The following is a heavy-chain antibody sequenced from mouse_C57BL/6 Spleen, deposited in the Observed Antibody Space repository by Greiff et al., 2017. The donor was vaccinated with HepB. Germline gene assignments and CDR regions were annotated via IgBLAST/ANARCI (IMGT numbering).Heavy chain of an antibody. J-gene: IGHJ3*01. CDR3: ARTPHYYGSSWFAY. CDR1: GFTFSDYG. Sequence: VQLQQSGGGLVKPGGSLKLSCAASGFTFSDYGMHWVRQAPEKGLEWVAYISSGSSTIYYADTVKGRFTISRDNAKNTLFLQMTSLRSEDTAMYYCARTPHYYGSSWFAYWGQGTLVTVSA. CDR2: ISSGSSTI. D-gene: IGHD1-1*01. V-gene: IGHV5-17*01.